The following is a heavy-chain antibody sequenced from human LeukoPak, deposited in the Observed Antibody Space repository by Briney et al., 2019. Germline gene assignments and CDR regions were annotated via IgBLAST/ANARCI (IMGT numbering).Heavy chain of an antibody. CDR3: AKDFPIVGAHPSY. Sequence: GGSLRLSCAASGFTFSSYATSWVRQAPGKGLVWVSAISGSGGSTYYADSVKGRFTISRDNSKNTLYLQMNSLRAEDTAVYYCAKDFPIVGAHPSYWGQGTLVTVSS. V-gene: IGHV3-23*01. J-gene: IGHJ4*02. CDR1: GFTFSSYA. CDR2: ISGSGGST. D-gene: IGHD1-26*01.